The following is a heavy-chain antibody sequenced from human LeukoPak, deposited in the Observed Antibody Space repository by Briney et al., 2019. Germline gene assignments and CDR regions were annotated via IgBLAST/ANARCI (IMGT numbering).Heavy chain of an antibody. CDR2: INPNSGGT. D-gene: IGHD6-19*01. Sequence: ASVKVSCKASGYTFTGYYMHWVRQAPGQGLEWMGWINPNSGGTNYAQRFQGRVTMTRDTSISTAYMELSRLRSDDTAVYYCARAYRGRQWPPLDYWGQGTLVTVSS. CDR3: ARAYRGRQWPPLDY. CDR1: GYTFTGYY. J-gene: IGHJ4*02. V-gene: IGHV1-2*02.